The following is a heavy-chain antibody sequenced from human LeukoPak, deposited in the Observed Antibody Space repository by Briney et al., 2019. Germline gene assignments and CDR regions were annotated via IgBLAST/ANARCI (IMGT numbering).Heavy chain of an antibody. Sequence: GGSLRLSCAASGFTFSSYTMHWVRQAPGKGLEWVAVISYDGSNKYYADSVKGRFTISRHNSKNTLYLQMNSLRAEDTAVYYCARHTPLGLWGQGTLVTVSS. CDR1: GFTFSSYT. CDR3: ARHTPLGL. D-gene: IGHD2-2*02. CDR2: ISYDGSNK. J-gene: IGHJ4*02. V-gene: IGHV3-30-3*01.